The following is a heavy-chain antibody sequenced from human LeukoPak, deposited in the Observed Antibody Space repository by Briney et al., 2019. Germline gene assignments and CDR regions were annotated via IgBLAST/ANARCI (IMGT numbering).Heavy chain of an antibody. Sequence: PGGSLRLSCAASGFTFTTYWMHWVRQAPGKGLVWVSHINSDGSITSYADSVKGRFTISRDNAKNTLYLQMNSLRAEDTAVYYCARSRRDGFDWGQGTLVTVSS. CDR2: INSDGSIT. CDR3: ARSRRDGFD. D-gene: IGHD5-24*01. CDR1: GFTFTTYW. J-gene: IGHJ1*01. V-gene: IGHV3-74*01.